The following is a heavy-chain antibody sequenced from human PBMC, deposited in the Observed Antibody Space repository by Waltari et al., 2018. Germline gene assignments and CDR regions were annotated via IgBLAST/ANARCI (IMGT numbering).Heavy chain of an antibody. CDR1: GGSFSGYY. V-gene: IGHV4-34*01. CDR2: INHSGST. CDR3: ARDKLELHSFDY. J-gene: IGHJ4*02. Sequence: QVQLQQWGAGLLKSSETLSLTCAVYGGSFSGYYWSWIRQPPGKGLEWIGEINHSGSTNYHPSLKSRVTISVDTSKNQFSLKLSSVTAADTAVYYCARDKLELHSFDYWGQGTLVTVSS. D-gene: IGHD1-7*01.